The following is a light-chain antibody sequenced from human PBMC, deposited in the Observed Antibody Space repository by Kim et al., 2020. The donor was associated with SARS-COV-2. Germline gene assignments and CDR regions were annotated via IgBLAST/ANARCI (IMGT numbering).Light chain of an antibody. CDR3: HQSYSTPLT. Sequence: APVGDRVTITCRASQSISSYLNWYPQKPGKAPKLLIYAASSLQSGVPSMFSGSASGTDFTLTISSLQPEDFATYYCHQSYSTPLTFGGGTKVDIK. J-gene: IGKJ4*01. CDR2: AAS. CDR1: QSISSY. V-gene: IGKV1-39*01.